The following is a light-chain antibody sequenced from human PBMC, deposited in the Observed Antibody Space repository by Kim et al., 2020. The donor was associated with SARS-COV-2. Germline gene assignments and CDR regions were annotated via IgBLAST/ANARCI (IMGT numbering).Light chain of an antibody. CDR2: GAS. V-gene: IGKV1-12*01. CDR3: QQPNSLPRS. Sequence: DIQMTQSPSSVSASVGDGVNIAWRASQHISSFLAWYQQKPGKAPKLLIYGASSLESGVPSRFSGSGSGTDFTLTISSLQPEDFATYYCQQPNSLPRSFGGGTKVDIK. J-gene: IGKJ4*01. CDR1: QHISSF.